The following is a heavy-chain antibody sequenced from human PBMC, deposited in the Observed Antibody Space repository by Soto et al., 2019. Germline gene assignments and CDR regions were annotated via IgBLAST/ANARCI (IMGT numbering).Heavy chain of an antibody. Sequence: GGSLRLSCAASGYTFSSYAMIWVRQSPGKGLEWVSAISGSGGSTYYADSVKGRFTISRDNSKNTLYLQMNSLRAEDTAVYYCAKGSYSSGWDYFDYWGQGTLVTVSS. CDR3: AKGSYSSGWDYFDY. D-gene: IGHD6-19*01. CDR1: GYTFSSYA. J-gene: IGHJ4*02. V-gene: IGHV3-23*01. CDR2: ISGSGGST.